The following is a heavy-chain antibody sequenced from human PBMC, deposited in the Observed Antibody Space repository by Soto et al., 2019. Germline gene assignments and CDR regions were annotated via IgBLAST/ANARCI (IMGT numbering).Heavy chain of an antibody. D-gene: IGHD2-15*01. V-gene: IGHV1-69*15. CDR3: AKDGGREGYLVNWFDH. J-gene: IGHJ5*02. Sequence: QVQLVQSGAEVKTPGSSVKVSCKASGGTFSNYAITWVRQAHGQGLEWLGRIIPIFGTRDYAQKFQGRVTIIAEDSTPTGYMELSSLRSDDTAVYYCAKDGGREGYLVNWFDHWGQGTLVTVSS. CDR2: IIPIFGTR. CDR1: GGTFSNYA.